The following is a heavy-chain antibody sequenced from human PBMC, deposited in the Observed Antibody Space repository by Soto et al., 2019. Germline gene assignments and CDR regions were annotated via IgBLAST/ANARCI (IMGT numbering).Heavy chain of an antibody. D-gene: IGHD5-12*01. CDR2: MNPNSGNT. J-gene: IGHJ4*02. V-gene: IGHV1-8*01. Sequence: QVQLVQSGAEVKKPGASVKVSCKASGYTFTSYDINWVRQAPGQGLEWMGWMNPNSGNTGYARKVQGRVNMTRNTSRSTAYMDLSRLRSEDTAVDYCPRGGYSGSDLGFGRDYWGQGTLVTVSS. CDR1: GYTFTSYD. CDR3: PRGGYSGSDLGFGRDY.